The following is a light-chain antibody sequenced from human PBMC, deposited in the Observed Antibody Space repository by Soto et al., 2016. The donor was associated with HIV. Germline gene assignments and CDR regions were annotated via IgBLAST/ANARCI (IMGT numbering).Light chain of an antibody. Sequence: SYALTQPPSVSEAPGKTARITCEGNNIGSKSVHWYQQKPGQAPVLVVYDDKDRPSGIPERFSGSNAGNTATLSISGVEDGDEADYFCQVWAGSSDVVFGGGTKVDRP. CDR3: QVWAGSSDVV. J-gene: IGLJ2*01. CDR2: DDK. V-gene: IGLV3-21*03. CDR1: NIGSKS.